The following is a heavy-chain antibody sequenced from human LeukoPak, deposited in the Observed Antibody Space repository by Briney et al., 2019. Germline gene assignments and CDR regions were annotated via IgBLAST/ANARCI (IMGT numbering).Heavy chain of an antibody. CDR1: GSTFRSYW. Sequence: GGPLRLSCAASGSTFRSYWMSWVRQAPGKGLEWVANINQDGSEKYYVDSVKGRFTISRDNAKKSLHLQMNSLRADDTAVYYCARDGGPFDSWGQGTLVTVSS. J-gene: IGHJ4*02. CDR3: ARDGGPFDS. D-gene: IGHD3-16*01. V-gene: IGHV3-7*01. CDR2: INQDGSEK.